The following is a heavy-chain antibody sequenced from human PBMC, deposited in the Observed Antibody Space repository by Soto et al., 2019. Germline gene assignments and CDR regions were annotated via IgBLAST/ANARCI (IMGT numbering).Heavy chain of an antibody. J-gene: IGHJ5*02. V-gene: IGHV4-34*01. CDR2: INHSGST. Sequence: PSETLSLTCAVYGGSFSGYYWSWIRQPPGKGLEWIGEINHSGSTNYNPSLKSRVTISVDTSKNQFSLKLSSVTAADTAVYYCARGKRLGMVRGVIGFPPGTVWFDPWGQGTLVTVSS. D-gene: IGHD3-10*01. CDR1: GGSFSGYY. CDR3: ARGKRLGMVRGVIGFPPGTVWFDP.